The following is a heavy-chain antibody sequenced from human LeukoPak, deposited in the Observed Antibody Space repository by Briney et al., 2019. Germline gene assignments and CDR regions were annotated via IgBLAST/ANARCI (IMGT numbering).Heavy chain of an antibody. V-gene: IGHV1-8*03. CDR3: ARDRWNYYGSGSQYNENYFDY. CDR2: MNPNSGIT. D-gene: IGHD3-10*01. J-gene: IGHJ4*02. Sequence: ASVKVSCKASGYSFTNYDINWVRQATGQGLEWMGWMNPNSGITAYAQKFQGRVTITRNTSIGTAYMELSSLRSEDTAVYYCARDRWNYYGSGSQYNENYFDYWGQGTLVTVSS. CDR1: GYSFTNYD.